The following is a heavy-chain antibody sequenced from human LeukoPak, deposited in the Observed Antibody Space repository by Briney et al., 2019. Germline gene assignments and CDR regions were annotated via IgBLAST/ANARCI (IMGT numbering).Heavy chain of an antibody. CDR2: IYSGGST. V-gene: IGHV3-53*01. Sequence: GGSLRLSCAASGFTFSSYAMSWVRQAPGKGLEWVSVIYSGGSTYYADSVKGRFTISRDNSKNTLYLQMNSLRAEDTAVYYCARVRRPFYFDYWGQGTLVTVSS. CDR3: ARVRRPFYFDY. J-gene: IGHJ4*02. CDR1: GFTFSSYA.